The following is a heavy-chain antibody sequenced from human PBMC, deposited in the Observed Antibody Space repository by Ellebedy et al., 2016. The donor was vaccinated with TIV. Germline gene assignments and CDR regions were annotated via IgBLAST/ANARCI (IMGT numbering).Heavy chain of an antibody. CDR2: IYYSGST. CDR1: GGSISGYY. CDR3: ARGLYGSFEY. D-gene: IGHD3-16*01. J-gene: IGHJ4*02. V-gene: IGHV4-59*01. Sequence: MPSETLSLTCTVSGGSISGYYWSWIRQPPGKGLEWIGYIYYSGSTKYNPSLKSRVTIPVDTSKNQFSLKLSSVTAADTAVYYCARGLYGSFEYWGQGTLVTVSS.